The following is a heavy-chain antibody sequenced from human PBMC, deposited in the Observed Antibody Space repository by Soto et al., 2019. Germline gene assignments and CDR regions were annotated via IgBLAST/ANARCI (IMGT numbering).Heavy chain of an antibody. V-gene: IGHV1-2*06. Sequence: GAAVKVSYKTSGYIFPGHFFHWVRQTPGQGLQWMGRITPNSGDKKYGQTFQRRFTFTRDTSTSTAYMELSGLRSDDTALYCCVRWGYGFNSLEFWGQGTLVTVPS. CDR2: ITPNSGDK. D-gene: IGHD4-17*01. CDR3: VRWGYGFNSLEF. CDR1: GYIFPGHF. J-gene: IGHJ4*01.